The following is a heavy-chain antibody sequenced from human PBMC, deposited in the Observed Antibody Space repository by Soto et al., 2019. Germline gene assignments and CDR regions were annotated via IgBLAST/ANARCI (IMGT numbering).Heavy chain of an antibody. D-gene: IGHD3-22*01. CDR3: ARDRTTMIVVVIHNWFDP. Sequence: QVQLVQSGAEVKKPGASVKVSCKASGYTFTGYYMHWVRQAPGQGLEWMGWINPNSGGTNYAQKFQGRVTMTRDTSISTAYMELSRLRSDDTAVYYCARDRTTMIVVVIHNWFDPWGQGTLVTVSS. J-gene: IGHJ5*02. CDR1: GYTFTGYY. V-gene: IGHV1-2*02. CDR2: INPNSGGT.